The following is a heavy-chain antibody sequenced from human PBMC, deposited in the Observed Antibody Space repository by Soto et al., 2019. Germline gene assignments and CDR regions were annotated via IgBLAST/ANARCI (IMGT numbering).Heavy chain of an antibody. CDR1: GFTLSSYS. J-gene: IGHJ4*02. V-gene: IGHV3-30-3*01. Sequence: QVQLVESGGGVVQPGGSLRLSFAASGFTLSSYSMHWVRQAPGKGLEWGAFISYDGSNKYYTDSVKGRFTNSRDNSKNTLYLQMNSLRAEDTGVYYCAREGEDTSSSPIDFWGQGTLVTVSS. CDR2: ISYDGSNK. D-gene: IGHD6-6*01. CDR3: AREGEDTSSSPIDF.